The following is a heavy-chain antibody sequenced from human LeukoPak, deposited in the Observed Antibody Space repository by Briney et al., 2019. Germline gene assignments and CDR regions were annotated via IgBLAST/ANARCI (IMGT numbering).Heavy chain of an antibody. CDR1: GVSISSSNSY. CDR3: ARQTGSGLFILP. Sequence: SETLSLTCTVSGVSISSSNSYWGWIRQPPWKGLEWIGSIYYSGNTYYNASLKSQVSISIDTSKNQFSLRLTSVTAADTAVYYCARQTGSGLFILPGGQGTLVTVSS. CDR2: IYYSGNT. V-gene: IGHV4-39*01. D-gene: IGHD3/OR15-3a*01. J-gene: IGHJ4*02.